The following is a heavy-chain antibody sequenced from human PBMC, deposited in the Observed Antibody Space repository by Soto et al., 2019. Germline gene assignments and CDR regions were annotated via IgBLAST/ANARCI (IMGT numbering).Heavy chain of an antibody. D-gene: IGHD2-21*02. Sequence: ASVKVSCKASGYIFTSYGIYWVRQAPGQGLEWMGWISAYNGNTKYAQNLQGRVTLTTDTSTYTAYMELRSLQSDDTAVYYCARDCGSDLGAPGAVFDSWGQGALVTVSS. CDR2: ISAYNGNT. V-gene: IGHV1-18*01. CDR1: GYIFTSYG. J-gene: IGHJ4*02. CDR3: ARDCGSDLGAPGAVFDS.